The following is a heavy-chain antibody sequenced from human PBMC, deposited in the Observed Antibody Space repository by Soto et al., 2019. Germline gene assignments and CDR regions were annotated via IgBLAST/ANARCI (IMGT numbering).Heavy chain of an antibody. D-gene: IGHD2-15*01. Sequence: QVQLVQSGAEVKKPGASVKVSCKASGYTFTNYYMHWVRQAPGQGLEWMGIINPSGGSTSYAQKFQGRVTMTRDTSTSTVYMELSSLRSEDTAVYYCARDCPISGGSCYVPAFDIWGQGTMVTVSS. CDR3: ARDCPISGGSCYVPAFDI. V-gene: IGHV1-46*01. CDR2: INPSGGST. J-gene: IGHJ3*02. CDR1: GYTFTNYY.